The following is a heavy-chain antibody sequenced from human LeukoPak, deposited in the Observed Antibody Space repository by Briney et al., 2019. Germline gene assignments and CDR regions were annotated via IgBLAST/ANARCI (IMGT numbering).Heavy chain of an antibody. CDR3: ARASYYDFWSGYYTHHYYYYYMDV. Sequence: PGGSLRLSCAASGFTFSSYAMHWVRQAPGKGLEWVAVISYDGSNKYYADSVKGRFTISRDNSKNTLYLQMNSLRAEDTAVYYCARASYYDFWSGYYTHHYYYYYMDVWGKGTTVTVSS. J-gene: IGHJ6*03. CDR1: GFTFSSYA. CDR2: ISYDGSNK. D-gene: IGHD3-3*01. V-gene: IGHV3-30*04.